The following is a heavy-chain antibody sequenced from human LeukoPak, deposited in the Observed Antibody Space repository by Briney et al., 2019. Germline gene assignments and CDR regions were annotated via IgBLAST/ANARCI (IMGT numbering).Heavy chain of an antibody. J-gene: IGHJ6*02. V-gene: IGHV1-2*02. D-gene: IGHD2-15*01. Sequence: ASVKVSYKASGYSFTGYYVHWVRQAPGQGLEWVGWISPNSGGTHYVQKFQGRVTMTSDTSINTAYMELSSLRFDDTAVYYCASNPYETFYSMDVRGQGTTVTVSS. CDR2: ISPNSGGT. CDR1: GYSFTGYY. CDR3: ASNPYETFYSMDV.